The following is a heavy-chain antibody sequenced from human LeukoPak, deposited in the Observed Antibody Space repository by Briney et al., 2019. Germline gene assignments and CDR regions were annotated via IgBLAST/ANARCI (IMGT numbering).Heavy chain of an antibody. CDR2: INPNSGDT. V-gene: IGHV1-2*02. CDR3: ARLAGGLYQFDY. D-gene: IGHD2-2*01. J-gene: IGHJ4*02. CDR1: GYTFNGYY. Sequence: ASVKVSCKASGYTFNGYYMHWVRQAPGQGLEWMGWINPNSGDTNSAQEFQGRVTMTRDTSISTAYMELSRLRSDDTAVYYCARLAGGLYQFDYWGQGALVTVSS.